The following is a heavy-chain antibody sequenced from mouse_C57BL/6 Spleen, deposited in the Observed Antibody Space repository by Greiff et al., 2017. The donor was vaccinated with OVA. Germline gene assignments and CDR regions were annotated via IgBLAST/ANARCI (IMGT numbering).Heavy chain of an antibody. J-gene: IGHJ4*01. CDR3: ARYYYSYAMDY. D-gene: IGHD1-1*01. CDR2: IYPGSGSN. CDR1: GYTFTSYW. Sequence: QVQLQQPGAELVKPGASVKMSCKASGYTFTSYWITWVKQRPGQGLEWIGVIYPGSGSNNYNEKFKGKATLTVDTSSSTAYMQLSSLTSEDSAVYYCARYYYSYAMDYWGQGTSVTVSS. V-gene: IGHV1-55*01.